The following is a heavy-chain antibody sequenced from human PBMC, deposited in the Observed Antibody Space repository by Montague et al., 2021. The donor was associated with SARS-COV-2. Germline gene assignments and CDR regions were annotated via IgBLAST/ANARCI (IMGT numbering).Heavy chain of an antibody. J-gene: IGHJ6*02. D-gene: IGHD3-16*01. CDR1: GGSISSGGYY. CDR2: IYYSGST. V-gene: IGHV4-31*03. Sequence: TLSLTCTVSGGSISSGGYYWSRVRQHPGKGLEWIGYIYYSGSTYYNPSLKSRVTISVDTSKNQFSLKLSSVTAADTAVYYCARGGTYHYGMDVWGQGTTVAVSS. CDR3: ARGGTYHYGMDV.